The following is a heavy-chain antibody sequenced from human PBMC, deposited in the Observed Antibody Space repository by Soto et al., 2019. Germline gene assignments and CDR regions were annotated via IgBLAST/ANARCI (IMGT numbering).Heavy chain of an antibody. V-gene: IGHV1-69*01. J-gene: IGHJ6*02. CDR3: ARSQGSSTSLEIYYYYYYGMDV. D-gene: IGHD2-2*01. CDR1: GGTFGSYA. Sequence: QVQLVQSGAEVKKPGSSVKVSCKASGGTFGSYAISWVRQAPGQGLEWMGGIIPIPGTANYAQKFQGRVTIAAGEFTSTAYMELGSLGSEDTAVYYCARSQGSSTSLEIYYYYYYGMDVWGQGTTVTVSS. CDR2: IIPIPGTA.